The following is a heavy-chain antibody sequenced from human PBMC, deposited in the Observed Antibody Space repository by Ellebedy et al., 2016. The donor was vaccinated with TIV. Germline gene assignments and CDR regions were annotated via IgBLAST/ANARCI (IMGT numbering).Heavy chain of an antibody. D-gene: IGHD3-3*01. Sequence: PGGSLRLSCAASGFTFSTFAMSWVRQPPGKGLEWVSTLSGTGGSTYYADSVKGRFTISRDNSKNTLYLQMNSLRAEDTAVYYCARDGRILEDYHYYAMDVWGQGTTVTVSS. V-gene: IGHV3-23*01. CDR1: GFTFSTFA. CDR3: ARDGRILEDYHYYAMDV. CDR2: LSGTGGST. J-gene: IGHJ6*02.